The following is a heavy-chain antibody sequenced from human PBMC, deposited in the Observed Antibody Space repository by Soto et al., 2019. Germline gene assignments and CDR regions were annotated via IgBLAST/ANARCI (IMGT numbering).Heavy chain of an antibody. CDR1: GGTFSSYA. D-gene: IGHD2-15*01. J-gene: IGHJ4*02. CDR3: AGASSRVSSVVAAY. V-gene: IGHV1-69*05. Sequence: EASVKVSCKASGGTFSSYAISWVRQAPGQGLEWMGGIIPIFGTANYAQKFQGRLTLTSDMPSRTVYMQLSNLRSDDTAVYYCAGASSRVSSVVAAYWGQGTLVTVSS. CDR2: IIPIFGTA.